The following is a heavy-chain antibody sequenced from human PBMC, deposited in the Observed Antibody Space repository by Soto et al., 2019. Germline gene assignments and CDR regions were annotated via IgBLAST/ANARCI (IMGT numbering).Heavy chain of an antibody. CDR1: GGSISSGDYY. Sequence: QVQLQESGPGLVKPSQTLSLTCTVSGGSISSGDYYWSWIRQPPGKGLEWIGYIYYSGSTYYNPSLKSRVTRSVDTSKNQFSLKLSSVTAADTAVYYCARVGGGNFNWFDPWGQGTLVTVSS. CDR3: ARVGGGNFNWFDP. D-gene: IGHD2-21*02. J-gene: IGHJ5*02. V-gene: IGHV4-30-4*01. CDR2: IYYSGST.